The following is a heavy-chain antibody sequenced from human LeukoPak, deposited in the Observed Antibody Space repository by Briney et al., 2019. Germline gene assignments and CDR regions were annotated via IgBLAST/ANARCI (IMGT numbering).Heavy chain of an antibody. D-gene: IGHD3-16*02. Sequence: ASVKVSGKASGYTLTGHSMHWVRKAPGKGLEWLGWMNPNSGGTKYTRKFQGRVTMTRDTSISTAYMELSRLTSDDTAMYYCARDKLGLGELSLYDEWGQGTQVTVSS. CDR1: GYTLTGHS. V-gene: IGHV1-2*02. J-gene: IGHJ4*02. CDR2: MNPNSGGT. CDR3: ARDKLGLGELSLYDE.